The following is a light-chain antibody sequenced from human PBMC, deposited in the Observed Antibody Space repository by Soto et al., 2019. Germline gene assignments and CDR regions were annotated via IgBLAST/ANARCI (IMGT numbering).Light chain of an antibody. V-gene: IGLV1-40*01. Sequence: QSVLTQPPSVSGAPGQRVTISCTGSSSNIGAGHDVHWYQQFPGAAPKVLIYGNNNRPSGVPDRFTGSKSGTSASLAITGLQADDEAEYYCQSYDNSLRGSVFGGGTKLTVL. J-gene: IGLJ2*01. CDR1: SSNIGAGHD. CDR2: GNN. CDR3: QSYDNSLRGSV.